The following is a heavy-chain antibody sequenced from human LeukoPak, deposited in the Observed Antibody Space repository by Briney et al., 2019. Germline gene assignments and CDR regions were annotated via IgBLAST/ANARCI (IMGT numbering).Heavy chain of an antibody. V-gene: IGHV4-30-2*01. D-gene: IGHD3-10*01. CDR3: AREVDYYGSGSYD. CDR2: IYHSGST. J-gene: IGHJ4*02. CDR1: GGSISSGGYS. Sequence: SETLSLTCAVSGGSISSGGYSWSWIRQPPGKGLEWIGYIYHSGSTNYNPSLKSRVTISVDTSKNQFSLKLSSVTAADTAVYYCAREVDYYGSGSYDWGQGTLVTVSS.